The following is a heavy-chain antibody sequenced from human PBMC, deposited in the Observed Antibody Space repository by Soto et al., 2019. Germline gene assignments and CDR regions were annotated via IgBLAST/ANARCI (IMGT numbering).Heavy chain of an antibody. CDR2: SYYSENS. D-gene: IGHD2-2*01. J-gene: IGHJ4*02. V-gene: IGHV4-30-4*01. Sequence: LQLQESGPGLVKPSQTLSLTCSVSGGSVTSSDFYWSWLRQPPGKGRAGIGSSYYSENSYYGPSLECRVTITLDTSKNLFSLSLTSVTAADTAVYYCASKKGYCSRTVCFPPSRLDFWGPGILVTVSS. CDR1: GGSVTSSDFY. CDR3: ASKKGYCSRTVCFPPSRLDF.